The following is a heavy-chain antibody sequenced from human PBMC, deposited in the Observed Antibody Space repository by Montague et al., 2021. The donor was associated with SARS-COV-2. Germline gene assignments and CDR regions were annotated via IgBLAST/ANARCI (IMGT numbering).Heavy chain of an antibody. CDR3: ARVGRQQLVRLSGMDV. V-gene: IGHV4-39*07. CDR1: SGSISNYY. J-gene: IGHJ6*02. CDR2: IYYSGST. D-gene: IGHD6-13*01. Sequence: SETLSLTCTVSSGSISNYYWSWIRQPPGKGLEWIGRIYYSGSTYYNPPLKSRVTISVDTSKNQFSLKLSSVTAADTAVYYCARVGRQQLVRLSGMDVWGQGTTVTVSS.